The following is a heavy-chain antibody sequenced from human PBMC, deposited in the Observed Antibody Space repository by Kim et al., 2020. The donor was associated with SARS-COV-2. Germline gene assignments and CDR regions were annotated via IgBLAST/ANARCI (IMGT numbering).Heavy chain of an antibody. CDR3: AKDNNGRAAGYYGMDV. D-gene: IGHD6-13*01. Sequence: AMKGRFTISRDNSKNTLSLQMDSLTPEDTAVYYCAKDNNGRAAGYYGMDVWGQGTTVIVS. V-gene: IGHV3-30*02. J-gene: IGHJ6*02.